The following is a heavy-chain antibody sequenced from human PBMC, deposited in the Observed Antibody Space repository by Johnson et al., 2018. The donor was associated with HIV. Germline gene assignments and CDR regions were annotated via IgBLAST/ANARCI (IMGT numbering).Heavy chain of an antibody. CDR3: AGRSSAWYEDAFDI. D-gene: IGHD6-19*01. J-gene: IGHJ3*02. CDR2: ISYDGSNK. CDR1: GFTFSNYW. V-gene: IGHV3-30*14. Sequence: VQLVESGGGLVQPGGSLRLSCAASGFTFSNYWMSWVRQAPGKGLEWVAVISYDGSNKYYADSVKGRFTISRDSSKNTLFLQMNSLRVEDTAIYYCAGRSSAWYEDAFDIWGQGTMVTVSS.